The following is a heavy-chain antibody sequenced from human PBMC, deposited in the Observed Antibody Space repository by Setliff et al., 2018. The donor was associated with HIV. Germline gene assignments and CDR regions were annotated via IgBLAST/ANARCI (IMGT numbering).Heavy chain of an antibody. J-gene: IGHJ4*02. CDR1: GYSLSSDYY. D-gene: IGHD4-17*01. CDR2: IYHSGST. V-gene: IGHV4-38-2*01. CDR3: VAKKSGDYPFN. Sequence: PSETLSLTCAVSGYSLSSDYYWGWIRQPPGKGLEWIASIYHSGSTYYNPSLKSRVTISLDTSKNQFSLKLSSVTAADTAVYYCVAKKSGDYPFNWGQGTLVTVSS.